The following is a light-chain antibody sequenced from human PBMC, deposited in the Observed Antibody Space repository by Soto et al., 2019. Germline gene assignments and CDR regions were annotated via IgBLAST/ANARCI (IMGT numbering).Light chain of an antibody. Sequence: EIVMTQSPATLSVSPGETATLSCRASQSVSSRLAWYKQRHGQAPGLLIYDASTRATVIPARFSGSGSGTEFTLTISSLQSEYFAVYYCQHYNNWPYTFGQGTKLEIK. CDR2: DAS. V-gene: IGKV3-15*01. J-gene: IGKJ2*01. CDR1: QSVSSR. CDR3: QHYNNWPYT.